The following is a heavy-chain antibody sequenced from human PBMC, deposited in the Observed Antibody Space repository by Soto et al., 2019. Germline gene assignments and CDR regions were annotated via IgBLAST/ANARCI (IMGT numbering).Heavy chain of an antibody. Sequence: SETLSLTCTVSGGSISSYYWSWIRQPPGKGLEWIGYIYYSGSTNYNPSLKSRVTISVDTSKNQFSLKLSSVTAADTAVYYCARQRYCSSTSCVDVWGKGTTVTVSS. CDR2: IYYSGST. CDR3: ARQRYCSSTSCVDV. J-gene: IGHJ6*04. CDR1: GGSISSYY. V-gene: IGHV4-59*08. D-gene: IGHD2-2*01.